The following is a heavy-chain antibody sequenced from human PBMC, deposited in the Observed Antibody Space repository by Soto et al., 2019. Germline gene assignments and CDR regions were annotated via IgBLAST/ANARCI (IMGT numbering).Heavy chain of an antibody. J-gene: IGHJ4*02. Sequence: ASVKVSCKASGYTFTKYGISWVRQAPGQGLEWMGWISGSNGNTNYAQQLQGRVTMTTDTSTSTAYVELRSLRSDDTAVYYCARAGATLTRLFDCWGQGTLVTVSS. CDR1: GYTFTKYG. D-gene: IGHD4-4*01. CDR3: ARAGATLTRLFDC. CDR2: ISGSNGNT. V-gene: IGHV1-18*01.